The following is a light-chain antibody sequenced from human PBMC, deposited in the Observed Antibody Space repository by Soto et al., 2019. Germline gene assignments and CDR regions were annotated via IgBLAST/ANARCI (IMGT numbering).Light chain of an antibody. CDR1: QSVSSN. V-gene: IGKV3-15*01. CDR2: GAS. J-gene: IGKJ1*01. Sequence: EILMTQSPATLSVSPGERVTLSCRASQSVSSNLAWYQQVPGQAPRLLIYGASNRAAGIPARVSGSGSGTEFTLTIGSLQSEDFAVYYCQHYNNWPPKTFCPGTKVEIK. CDR3: QHYNNWPPKT.